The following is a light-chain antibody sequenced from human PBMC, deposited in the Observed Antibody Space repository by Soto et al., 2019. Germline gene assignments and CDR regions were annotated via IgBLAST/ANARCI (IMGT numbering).Light chain of an antibody. CDR1: QNIHSF. CDR2: GGS. V-gene: IGKV1-39*01. Sequence: DIQMTQSPSSLAASVGERVTITCRASQNIHSFLNWYQQKPGKAHQVLIYGGSALQSGVPSRFRGCGSGTDVTITISSLQPEDFVSYFCQQSYNITFPFGPGTRVDI. J-gene: IGKJ3*01. CDR3: QQSYNITFP.